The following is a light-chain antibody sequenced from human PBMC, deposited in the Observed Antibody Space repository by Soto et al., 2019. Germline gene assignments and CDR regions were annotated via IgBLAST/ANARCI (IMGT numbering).Light chain of an antibody. Sequence: QSVLTQPPSASGTPGQRVTISCSASRSSIGSYNVDWYQQLPGTAPKLLIYTNSERPSGVPDRFSGSKSGTSASLAISGLQPEDEADYYCAAWDDSLNGVVFGGGTQLTVL. V-gene: IGLV1-44*01. CDR3: AAWDDSLNGVV. CDR1: RSSIGSYN. CDR2: TNS. J-gene: IGLJ3*02.